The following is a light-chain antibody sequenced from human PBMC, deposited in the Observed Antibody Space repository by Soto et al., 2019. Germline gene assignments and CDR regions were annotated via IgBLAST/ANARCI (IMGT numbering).Light chain of an antibody. CDR3: HQRSNWPET. CDR2: DTS. Sequence: EIVLTQSPATLSLSPGERATLSCRASQSVGSYLAWYQQKPGQAPRLLIYDTSNRATGVPAKFSGSGSGTDFTHTISSLEPEDFAVYYCHQRSNWPETFGQGTKLEIK. J-gene: IGKJ2*01. CDR1: QSVGSY. V-gene: IGKV3-11*01.